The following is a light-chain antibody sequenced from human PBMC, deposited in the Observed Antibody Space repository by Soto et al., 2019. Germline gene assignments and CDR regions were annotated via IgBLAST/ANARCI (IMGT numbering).Light chain of an antibody. V-gene: IGKV3-20*01. CDR2: GAS. Sequence: ILFTQSSATPSLSLRQRAPHYWRASQSVGTYLAWYQQKPGQAPRLLIYGASSRATGIPDRFSGSGSGTEFTLTISSLQPEDFAVYYCQQYGSSPLTFGEGTKVDIK. J-gene: IGKJ1*01. CDR1: QSVGTY. CDR3: QQYGSSPLT.